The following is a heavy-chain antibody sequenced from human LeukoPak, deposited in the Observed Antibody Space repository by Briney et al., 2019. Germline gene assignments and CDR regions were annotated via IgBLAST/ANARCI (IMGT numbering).Heavy chain of an antibody. D-gene: IGHD5-24*01. CDR3: ARERRDGYKFYYDYYMDV. J-gene: IGHJ6*03. Sequence: SETLSLTCTVSGGSISRYYWSWVRQPPGKGLEWIGYVFDTGSTSYNPSLESRVTISVDTSKNQFSLRLSSVTAADATVYYCARERRDGYKFYYDYYMDVWGKGTTVTVSS. CDR1: GGSISRYY. CDR2: VFDTGST. V-gene: IGHV4-59*01.